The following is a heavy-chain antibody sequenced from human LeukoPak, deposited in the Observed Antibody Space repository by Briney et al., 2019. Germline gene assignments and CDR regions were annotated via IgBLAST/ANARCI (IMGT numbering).Heavy chain of an antibody. CDR1: SGSISAYS. CDR3: VRWGGTAFDY. V-gene: IGHV4-4*07. Sequence: PSETLSLTCTVSSGSISAYSWSWIRQPAGKGLGWIGRIYTSGSTNYNPSLKSRVTMSADRSKNQFSLKLSSVTAADTAVYYCVRWGGTAFDYWGQGTLVTVSS. J-gene: IGHJ4*02. CDR2: IYTSGST. D-gene: IGHD3-16*01.